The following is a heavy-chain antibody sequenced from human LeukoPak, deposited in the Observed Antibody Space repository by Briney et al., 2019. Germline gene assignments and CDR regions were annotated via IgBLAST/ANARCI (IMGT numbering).Heavy chain of an antibody. CDR2: IIPILGIA. D-gene: IGHD3-10*01. CDR3: ARDLSREWFGESPFDY. V-gene: IGHV1-69*04. Sequence: ASVKVSCKASGYTFTSYGISWVRQAPGQGLEWMGRIIPILGIANYAQKFQGRVTITADKSTSTAYMELSSLRSEDTAVYYCARDLSREWFGESPFDYWGQGTLVTVSS. CDR1: GYTFTSYG. J-gene: IGHJ4*02.